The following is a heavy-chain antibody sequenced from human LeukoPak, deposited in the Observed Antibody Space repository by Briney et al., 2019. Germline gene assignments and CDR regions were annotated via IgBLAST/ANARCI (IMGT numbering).Heavy chain of an antibody. Sequence: GGSLRLSCAVSGFTVTNNYMSWVRQAPGKGLEWVSVIYSGGGTLYSDSAKGRFTISRDFSKNTLYLQMSSLRADDTAVYYCARDSNGPAFWGQGTLVTVSS. J-gene: IGHJ4*02. D-gene: IGHD6-19*01. CDR3: ARDSNGPAF. CDR2: IYSGGGT. CDR1: GFTVTNNY. V-gene: IGHV3-53*01.